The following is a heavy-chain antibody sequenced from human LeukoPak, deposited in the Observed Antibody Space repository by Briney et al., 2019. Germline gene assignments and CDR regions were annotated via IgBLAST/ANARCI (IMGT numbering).Heavy chain of an antibody. CDR1: GGSISSGDYY. CDR2: IYYSGST. D-gene: IGHD2-2*01. V-gene: IGHV4-30-4*01. CDR3: ARFGPIVVVPAVAYYFDY. J-gene: IGHJ4*02. Sequence: SSQTLSLTCTVSGGSISSGDYYWSWIRQPPGKGLEWIGYIYYSGSTYYNPSLKSRVTISVDTSKNQFSLKLSSVTAADTAVYYCARFGPIVVVPAVAYYFDYWGQGTLVTVSS.